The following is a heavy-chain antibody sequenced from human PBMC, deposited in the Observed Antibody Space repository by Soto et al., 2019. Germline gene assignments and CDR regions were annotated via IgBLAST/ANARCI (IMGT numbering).Heavy chain of an antibody. Sequence: PGGSLRLSCAASGFTFSSYAMSWVRQAPGKGLEWVSAISGSGGSTYYADSVKGRFTISRDNSKNTLYLQMNSLRAEDTAVYYCAKENYYGSGSCYRGGKGMDVWGQGTTVTVSS. CDR2: ISGSGGST. CDR1: GFTFSSYA. V-gene: IGHV3-23*01. CDR3: AKENYYGSGSCYRGGKGMDV. J-gene: IGHJ6*02. D-gene: IGHD3-10*01.